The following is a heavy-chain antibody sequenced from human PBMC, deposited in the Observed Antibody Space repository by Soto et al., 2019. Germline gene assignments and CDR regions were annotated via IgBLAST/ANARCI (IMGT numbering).Heavy chain of an antibody. J-gene: IGHJ4*02. CDR1: GGSISSGDYY. V-gene: IGHV4-30-4*01. Sequence: PSETLSLTCTVSGGSISSGDYYWSWIRQPPGKGLEWIGYIYYSGSTYYNPSLKSRVTISVDTSKNQFSLKLSSVTAADTAVYYCARGVTYYYDSSGKYYFDYWGQGTLVTVSS. D-gene: IGHD3-22*01. CDR3: ARGVTYYYDSSGKYYFDY. CDR2: IYYSGST.